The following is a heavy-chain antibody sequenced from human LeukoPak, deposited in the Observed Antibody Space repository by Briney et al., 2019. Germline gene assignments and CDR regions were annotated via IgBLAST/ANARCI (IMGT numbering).Heavy chain of an antibody. D-gene: IGHD6-19*01. CDR1: GYTFTSFG. J-gene: IGHJ4*02. Sequence: ASVKVSCKASGYTFTSFGINWVRQAPGQGLEWMGWISAYNGNTNYAQKIQDRVTMTTDTSTRTAYMELRSLRSDDTAVYYCARAKSVVVTGAGALGYWGQGTLVTVPS. CDR2: ISAYNGNT. CDR3: ARAKSVVVTGAGALGY. V-gene: IGHV1-18*01.